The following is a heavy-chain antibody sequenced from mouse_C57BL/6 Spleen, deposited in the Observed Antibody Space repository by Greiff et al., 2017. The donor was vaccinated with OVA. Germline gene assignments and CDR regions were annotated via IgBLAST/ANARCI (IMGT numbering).Heavy chain of an antibody. V-gene: IGHV1-78*01. CDR1: GYTFTDYT. Sequence: QVQLQQSDAELVKPGASVKISCKASGYTFTDYTIHWMKQRPEQGLEWIGDIYPRDGSTKYNEKFKGKATLTADKSSSTAYMQLNSLTSEDSAVYCCARGLRYYFDYWGQGTTLTVSS. CDR2: IYPRDGST. CDR3: ARGLRYYFDY. J-gene: IGHJ2*01.